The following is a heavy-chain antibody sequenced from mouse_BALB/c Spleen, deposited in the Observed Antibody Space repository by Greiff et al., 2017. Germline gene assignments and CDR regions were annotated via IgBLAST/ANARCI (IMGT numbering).Heavy chain of an antibody. CDR2: IWAGGST. Sequence: VQGVESGPGLVAPSQCLSITCTVSGFSLTSYGVHWVRQPPGKGLEWLGVIWAGGSTNYNSALMSRLSISKDNSKSQVFLKMNSLQTDDTAMYYCARDRSTKAMDYWGQGTSVTVSS. CDR1: GFSLTSYG. CDR3: ARDRSTKAMDY. D-gene: IGHD1-1*01. V-gene: IGHV2-9*02. J-gene: IGHJ4*01.